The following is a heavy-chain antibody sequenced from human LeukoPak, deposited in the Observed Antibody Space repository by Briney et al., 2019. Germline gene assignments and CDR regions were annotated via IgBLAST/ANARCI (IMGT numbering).Heavy chain of an antibody. CDR3: AISVWFGKGNWFDP. V-gene: IGHV1-2*02. CDR2: INPKSGGT. CDR1: GYSFTGHY. J-gene: IGHJ5*02. D-gene: IGHD3-10*01. Sequence: GASVKVSCKASGYSFTGHYMHWVRQAPGQGLEWMGWINPKSGGTNYAQKFQGRVTITADKSTSTAYMELSSLRSDDTAVYYCAISVWFGKGNWFDPWGQGTLVTVSS.